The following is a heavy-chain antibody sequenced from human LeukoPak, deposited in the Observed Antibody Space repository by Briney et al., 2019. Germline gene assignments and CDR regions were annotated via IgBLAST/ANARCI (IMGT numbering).Heavy chain of an antibody. J-gene: IGHJ6*02. CDR3: ATSSGYNYYYYGMDV. D-gene: IGHD5-12*01. CDR2: INTNTGNP. CDR1: GYTFTSYA. V-gene: IGHV7-4-1*02. Sequence: GASVKVSCKASGYTFTSYAMNWVRQAPGQGLEWMGWINTNTGNPTYAQGFTGRFVFPLDTSVSTAYLQISSLKAEDTAVYYCATSSGYNYYYYGMDVWGQGTTVTVSS.